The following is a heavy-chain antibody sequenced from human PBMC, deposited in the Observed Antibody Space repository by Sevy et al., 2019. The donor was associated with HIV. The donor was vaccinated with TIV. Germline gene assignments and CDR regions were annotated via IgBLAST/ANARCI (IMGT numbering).Heavy chain of an antibody. V-gene: IGHV3-30*04. D-gene: IGHD5-12*01. Sequence: GGSLRLSCVASGFIFTNYAMHWVRQAPGKGLEWVAVISSDGSTKYYPDSVKGRFTISRDNSKNTLYLQMNSLRAEDTAVYYCAKDPRYSGYGGECIWGQGTLVTVSS. CDR1: GFIFTNYA. CDR2: ISSDGSTK. CDR3: AKDPRYSGYGGECI. J-gene: IGHJ4*02.